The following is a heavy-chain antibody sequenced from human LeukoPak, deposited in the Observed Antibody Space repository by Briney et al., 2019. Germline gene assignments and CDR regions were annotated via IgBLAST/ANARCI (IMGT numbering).Heavy chain of an antibody. V-gene: IGHV4-59*08. D-gene: IGHD3-16*02. CDR1: GGSIGTYY. J-gene: IGHJ6*03. Sequence: SETLSLTCTVSGGSIGTYYWSWVRQSPGTGLEWIGYIYVTGTRYNPYLQSRVTISVDRSRNQFFPKMTSVTAADTAVYYCARHFGGDIEDMDVWGRGTKVTVSS. CDR3: ARHFGGDIEDMDV. CDR2: IYVTGT.